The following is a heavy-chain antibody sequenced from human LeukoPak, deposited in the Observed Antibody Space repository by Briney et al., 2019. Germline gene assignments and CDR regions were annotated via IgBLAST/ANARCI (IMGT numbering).Heavy chain of an antibody. CDR2: ISAYNGNT. CDR1: GYTFTSYG. V-gene: IGHV1-18*01. Sequence: ASVKVSCKASGYTFTSYGISWVRQAPGQGLEWMGWISAYNGNTNYAQKLQGRVTITTDTSTSTAYMELRSLRSDDTAVYYCARAPRFLEWLLSYGMDVWGQGTTVTVSS. D-gene: IGHD3-3*01. J-gene: IGHJ6*02. CDR3: ARAPRFLEWLLSYGMDV.